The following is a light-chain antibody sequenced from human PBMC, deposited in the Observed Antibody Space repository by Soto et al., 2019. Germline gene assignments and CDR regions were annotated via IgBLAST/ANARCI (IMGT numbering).Light chain of an antibody. V-gene: IGKV3D-15*01. CDR3: QQYTNWPWT. CDR1: QSVSRN. CDR2: GAS. J-gene: IGKJ1*01. Sequence: EIVMTQSPATLSVSPGERATLSCRASQSVSRNLAWYQQKPGQAPRLLIYGASIRATGIPARFSGSGSGTEFTLTISSLQSEDFAVYYCQQYTNWPWTFGQGTKVEIK.